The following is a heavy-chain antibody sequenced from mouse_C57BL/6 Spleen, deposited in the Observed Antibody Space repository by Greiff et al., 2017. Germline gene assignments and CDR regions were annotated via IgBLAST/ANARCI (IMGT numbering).Heavy chain of an antibody. D-gene: IGHD2-2*01. J-gene: IGHJ1*03. CDR2: INPNYGTT. Sequence: EVQLQQSGPELVKPGASVKISCKASGYSFTDYNMNWVKQSNGKSLEWIGVINPNYGTTSYNQKFKGKATLTVDQSSSTAYMQLNSLTSEDSAVYYCARRGYMVTTRPWYFDVWGTGTTVTVSS. CDR3: ARRGYMVTTRPWYFDV. CDR1: GYSFTDYN. V-gene: IGHV1-39*01.